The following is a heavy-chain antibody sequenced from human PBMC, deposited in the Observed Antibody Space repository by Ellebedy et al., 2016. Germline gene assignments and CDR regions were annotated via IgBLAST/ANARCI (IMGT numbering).Heavy chain of an antibody. V-gene: IGHV4-34*01. J-gene: IGHJ5*02. Sequence: SETLSLTXSVDGGSFSGYFWSWIRQAPGKGLEWIGEIDHVGTSKYHPSLKSRVTVSVDAAKKQFSLNLNSVTAADTAVYYCARGLYSYGYVYNWFNPWGQGTLVTVSS. CDR3: ARGLYSYGYVYNWFNP. CDR2: IDHVGTS. CDR1: GGSFSGYF. D-gene: IGHD5-18*01.